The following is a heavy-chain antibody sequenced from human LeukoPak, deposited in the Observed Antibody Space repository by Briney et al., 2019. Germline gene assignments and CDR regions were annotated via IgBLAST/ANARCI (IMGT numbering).Heavy chain of an antibody. CDR2: IYYSGST. Sequence: SETLSLTCTVSGGSISSYYWSWIRQPPGKGLEWIGYIYYSGSTNYNPSLKSRVTISVDTSKNQFSLKLSSVTAADTAVYYCARYYYDSSGYYYHHPFDYWGQGTLVTVSS. D-gene: IGHD3-22*01. V-gene: IGHV4-59*01. J-gene: IGHJ4*02. CDR3: ARYYYDSSGYYYHHPFDY. CDR1: GGSISSYY.